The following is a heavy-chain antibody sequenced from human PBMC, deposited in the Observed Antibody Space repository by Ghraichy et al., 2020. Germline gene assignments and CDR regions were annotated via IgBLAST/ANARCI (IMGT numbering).Heavy chain of an antibody. CDR1: GFTFSSHW. V-gene: IGHV3-74*01. CDR2: ISSDGRTT. CDR3: ARSSGYIDY. D-gene: IGHD6-19*01. J-gene: IGHJ4*02. Sequence: GGSLRLSCAASGFTFSSHWMHWVRQAPGKGLVWVSHISSDGRTTNSADSVKGRFTISRDDAKNTLYLQMNSLRAVDTAVYYCARSSGYIDYWGQGTLVTVSS.